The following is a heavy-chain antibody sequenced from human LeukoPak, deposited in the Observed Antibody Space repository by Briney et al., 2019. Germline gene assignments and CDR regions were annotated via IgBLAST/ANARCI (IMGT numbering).Heavy chain of an antibody. J-gene: IGHJ5*02. CDR1: VYTFTSYG. D-gene: IGHD5-18*01. Sequence: ASVKVSCKASVYTFTSYGISWVRQAPGQGLEWMGWISAYNGNTNYAQKLQGRVTMTTDTSTSTAYMELRSLRSDDTAVYYCARDPQAMVRSWEHWFDPWGQGTLVTVSS. CDR3: ARDPQAMVRSWEHWFDP. V-gene: IGHV1-18*01. CDR2: ISAYNGNT.